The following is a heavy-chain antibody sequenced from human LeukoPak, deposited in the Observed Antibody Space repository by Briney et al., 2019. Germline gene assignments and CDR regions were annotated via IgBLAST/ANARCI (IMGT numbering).Heavy chain of an antibody. J-gene: IGHJ4*02. Sequence: GGSLRLSCAASGFTFGSYSMNWVRQAPGKGLEWVSSITSSSSYIYYADSVKGRFTISRDNAKNSLYLQMNSLRAEDTAVYYCATDEDPGYFDSSGYSGYWGQGTLVTVSS. V-gene: IGHV3-21*01. CDR2: ITSSSSYI. D-gene: IGHD3-22*01. CDR1: GFTFGSYS. CDR3: ATDEDPGYFDSSGYSGY.